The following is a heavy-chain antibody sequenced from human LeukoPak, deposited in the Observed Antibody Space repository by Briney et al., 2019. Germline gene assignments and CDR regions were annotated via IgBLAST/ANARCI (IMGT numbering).Heavy chain of an antibody. CDR1: GYTFTGYY. CDR2: INPNSGGT. D-gene: IGHD2-15*01. CDR3: ARSPRYCSGGSCSYFDY. J-gene: IGHJ4*02. Sequence: ASVKVSCKASGYTFTGYYMHWARQAPGQGLEWMGWINPNSGGTNYAQKFQGWVTMTRDTSISTAYMELSRLRSDDTAVYYCARSPRYCSGGSCSYFDYWGQGTLVTVSS. V-gene: IGHV1-2*04.